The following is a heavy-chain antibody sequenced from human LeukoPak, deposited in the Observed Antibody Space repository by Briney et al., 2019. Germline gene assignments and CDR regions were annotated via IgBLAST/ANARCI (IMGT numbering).Heavy chain of an antibody. Sequence: TGGSLRLSCAASGLTFSNAWMCWVRQAPGKGLEWVGRITSKTDGGTTDYAAPVKGRFTVSSENSKNTVYLKMDSLKTEDTAVYYCFTGPYWGQGTLVTVS. CDR2: ITSKTDGGTT. V-gene: IGHV3-15*05. CDR1: GLTFSNAW. CDR3: FTGPY. J-gene: IGHJ4*02.